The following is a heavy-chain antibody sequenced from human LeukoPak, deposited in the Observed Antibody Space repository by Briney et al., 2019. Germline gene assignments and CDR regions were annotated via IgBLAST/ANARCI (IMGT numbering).Heavy chain of an antibody. Sequence: SETLSLTCTVSGGSISSGSYYWSWIRQPAGKGLEWIGRIYTSGSTKYNPSLKSRVTISEDTSKNQFFLKLSSVTAADTAVYYCARDFHDFWSGYWRDWGQGTLVTVSS. CDR3: ARDFHDFWSGYWRD. J-gene: IGHJ4*02. D-gene: IGHD3-3*01. CDR1: GGSISSGSYY. V-gene: IGHV4-61*02. CDR2: IYTSGST.